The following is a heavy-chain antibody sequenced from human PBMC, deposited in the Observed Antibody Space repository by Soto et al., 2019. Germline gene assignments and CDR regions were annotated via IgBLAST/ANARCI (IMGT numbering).Heavy chain of an antibody. D-gene: IGHD3-10*01. CDR3: ARDLSSDTTGFRGYEL. J-gene: IGHJ4*02. CDR1: GGTVSSYA. V-gene: IGHV1-69*01. Sequence: QVHLVQSGAEVKKAGSSVKVSCKASGGTVSSYAITWVRQAPGKGLEWMGVFIPIFVSAHYAQKFQGRVTMTADESTSTAYMELRGLRSEDTAIYYCARDLSSDTTGFRGYELWGQGTLVTVS. CDR2: FIPIFVSA.